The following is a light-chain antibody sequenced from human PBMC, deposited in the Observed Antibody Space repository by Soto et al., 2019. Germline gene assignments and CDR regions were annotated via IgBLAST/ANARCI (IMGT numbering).Light chain of an antibody. CDR3: CSYAGSNWGYV. CDR2: KVS. CDR1: SSDIGSYHL. Sequence: QSALTQPASVSGSPGQSITISCTGTSSDIGSYHLVSWYQHHSGKAPKLIIYKVSQWPSGVSDRFSASKSGSTASLTISGIQDEDEDDYYCCSYAGSNWGYVFGTGTKLTVL. J-gene: IGLJ1*01. V-gene: IGLV2-23*02.